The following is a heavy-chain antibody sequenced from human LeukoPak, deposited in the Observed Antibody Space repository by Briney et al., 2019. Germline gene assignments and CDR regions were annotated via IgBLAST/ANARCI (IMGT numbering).Heavy chain of an antibody. Sequence: SETLSLTCSVADNSFSSTNYYWGWIRQPPGKGLEWIGTIFYSGSTYYNPSLKSRVTISVDTSKNQFSLKLSSVTAADTAVYYCARDLARFGGVISYYYYMDVWGKGTTVTVSS. V-gene: IGHV4-39*07. CDR1: DNSFSSTNYY. D-gene: IGHD3-16*01. CDR3: ARDLARFGGVISYYYYMDV. CDR2: IFYSGST. J-gene: IGHJ6*03.